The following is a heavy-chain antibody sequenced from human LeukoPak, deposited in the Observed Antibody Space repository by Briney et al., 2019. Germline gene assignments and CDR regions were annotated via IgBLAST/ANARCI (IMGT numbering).Heavy chain of an antibody. Sequence: ASVKVSCKASGYTFTSYYMHWVRQAPGQGLEWMGIINPSGGSTSYAQKFQGRVTMTRDTSTSTVYMELSSLRSEDTAVYYCAREGGYCSSGSCYHTNWFDPWGQGTLVTVSS. CDR2: INPSGGST. D-gene: IGHD2-15*01. CDR3: AREGGYCSSGSCYHTNWFDP. CDR1: GYTFTSYY. V-gene: IGHV1-46*01. J-gene: IGHJ5*02.